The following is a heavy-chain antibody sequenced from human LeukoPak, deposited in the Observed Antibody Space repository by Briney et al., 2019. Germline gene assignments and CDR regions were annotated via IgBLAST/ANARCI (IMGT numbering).Heavy chain of an antibody. D-gene: IGHD3-10*01. CDR2: IIPIFGAA. V-gene: IGHV1-69*01. CDR3: ARERYYGSGSYYVWHTPGRAFDI. J-gene: IGHJ3*02. Sequence: GSSVKVSCKASGGTFSSYAISWVRQAPGQGLEWMGGIIPIFGAANYAQKFQGRVTITADESTSTAYMELSSLGSEDTAVYYCARERYYGSGSYYVWHTPGRAFDIWGQGTMVTVSS. CDR1: GGTFSSYA.